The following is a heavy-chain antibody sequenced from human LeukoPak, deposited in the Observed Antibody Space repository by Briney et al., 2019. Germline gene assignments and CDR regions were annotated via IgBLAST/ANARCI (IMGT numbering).Heavy chain of an antibody. D-gene: IGHD4-17*01. CDR3: AKDPTSFTVTYWGYYMDV. Sequence: GGSLRLSCAASGFTFSSYGMHWVRQAPGKGLEWVAFIRYDGSDKYYADSVKGRFILSRDNSRNTLSLEMNSLRAEDTAVYYCAKDPTSFTVTYWGYYMDVWGKGTTVTISS. J-gene: IGHJ6*03. CDR1: GFTFSSYG. CDR2: IRYDGSDK. V-gene: IGHV3-30*02.